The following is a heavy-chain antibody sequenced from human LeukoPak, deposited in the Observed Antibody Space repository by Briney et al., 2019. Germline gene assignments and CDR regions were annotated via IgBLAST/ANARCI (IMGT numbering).Heavy chain of an antibody. CDR2: IYYSGST. CDR3: ARAPEMELRFLEPGNAFDI. V-gene: IGHV4-59*12. CDR1: GGSISSYY. J-gene: IGHJ3*02. D-gene: IGHD3-3*01. Sequence: SETLSLTCTVSGGSISSYYWSWIRQPPGKGLEWIGYIYYSGSTYYNPSLKSRVTISVDTSKNQSSLKLSSVTAADTAVYYCARAPEMELRFLEPGNAFDIWGQGTMVTVSS.